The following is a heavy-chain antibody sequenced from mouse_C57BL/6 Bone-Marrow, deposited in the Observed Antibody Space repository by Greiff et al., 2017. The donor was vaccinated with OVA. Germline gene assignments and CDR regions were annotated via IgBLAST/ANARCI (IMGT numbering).Heavy chain of an antibody. V-gene: IGHV1-50*01. J-gene: IGHJ2*01. D-gene: IGHD2-10*01. CDR2: IDPSDSYT. CDR1: GYTFTSYW. CDR3: AREALLWHYYFDY. Sequence: VQLQQPGAELVKPGASVKLSCKASGYTFTSYWMQWVKQRPGQGLEWIGAIDPSDSYTTYNQKFKGKATLTVDTSSSTAYMQLRSLTSEDSAVYDGAREALLWHYYFDYWGQGTALTVTA.